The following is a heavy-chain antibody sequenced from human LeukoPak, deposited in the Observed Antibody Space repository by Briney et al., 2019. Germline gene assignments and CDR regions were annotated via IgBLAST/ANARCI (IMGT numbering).Heavy chain of an antibody. J-gene: IGHJ1*01. Sequence: GESLKISCKGSEYSFTNYWIGWVRQRPGKGLEWTGIIYPGDSDTRYSPSFQGQVTISADKSISTAYLQWSSLKASDTAMYFCATYAGSYSKYFQHWGQGTLVTVSS. CDR2: IYPGDSDT. D-gene: IGHD3-10*01. V-gene: IGHV5-51*01. CDR1: EYSFTNYW. CDR3: ATYAGSYSKYFQH.